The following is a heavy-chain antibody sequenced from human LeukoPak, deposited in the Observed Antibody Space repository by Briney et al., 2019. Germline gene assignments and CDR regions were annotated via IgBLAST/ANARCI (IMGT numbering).Heavy chain of an antibody. CDR1: GYTFSGYY. CDR2: INPNSGGT. V-gene: IGHV1-2*02. CDR3: ARVIAMAGLDY. D-gene: IGHD6-19*01. Sequence: ASVKVSCKASGYTFSGYYMHWVRQAPGQGLEWMGWINPNSGGTNYAQKFQGRVTMTRDSSISTAYVELSRLRSDDTAVYYCARVIAMAGLDYWGQGTLVTVSS. J-gene: IGHJ4*02.